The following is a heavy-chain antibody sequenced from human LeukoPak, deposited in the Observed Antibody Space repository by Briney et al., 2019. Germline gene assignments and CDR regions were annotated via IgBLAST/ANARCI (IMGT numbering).Heavy chain of an antibody. CDR1: IRSFSGYY. CDR2: INHSGST. J-gene: IGHJ4*02. CDR3: ARGAMAVY. Sequence: SETLSLACALCIRSFSGYYWSWIRQPPGKGLEWIGEINHSGSTNYNPSLKSRVTISVDTSKNQFSLKLSSVTAADTAVYYCARGAMAVYWGQGTLVTVS. D-gene: IGHD5-18*01. V-gene: IGHV4-34*01.